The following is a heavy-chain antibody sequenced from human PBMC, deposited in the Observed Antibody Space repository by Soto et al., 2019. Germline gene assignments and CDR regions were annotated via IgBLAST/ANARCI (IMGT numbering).Heavy chain of an antibody. J-gene: IGHJ4*02. CDR1: GFTFSSYA. Sequence: EVQLLESGGGLVQPGGSLGLSCAASGFTFSSYAMNWVRQAPGKGLEWVSVISGSDGSTYYADSVKSRFTISRDNSKNTLNLQMNSLRAEDTAVYYCARRSSSWYFDYWGQGTLVTVSS. V-gene: IGHV3-23*01. D-gene: IGHD6-13*01. CDR3: ARRSSSWYFDY. CDR2: ISGSDGST.